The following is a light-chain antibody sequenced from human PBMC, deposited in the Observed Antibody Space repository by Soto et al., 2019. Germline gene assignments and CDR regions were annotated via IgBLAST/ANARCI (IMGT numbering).Light chain of an antibody. CDR1: QGIRSA. J-gene: IGKJ4*01. CDR3: QQFNHYPLT. V-gene: IGKV1D-13*01. Sequence: AIQLTQSPSSLSASVGDRVTITCRASQGIRSALAWYQQKPGKAPNLLIYDASSLESGVPSRFSGSGSGTDFTLTISSLQPEDFATYSCQQFNHYPLTFGGGTKVEIK. CDR2: DAS.